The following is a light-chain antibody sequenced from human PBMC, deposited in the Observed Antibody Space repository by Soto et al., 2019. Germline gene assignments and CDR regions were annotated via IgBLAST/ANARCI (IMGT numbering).Light chain of an antibody. CDR1: QRVSSAY. CDR3: QEYHTSPPGYT. V-gene: IGKV3-20*01. CDR2: GAS. Sequence: EIVLTQSPGTLSLSPGERATLSCRTSQRVSSAYLAWYQQRPGQPPRLLIYGASTRATGVQDRFSGSGSGTAFTLTISRLAPEDFAVYYCQEYHTSPPGYTFGQGTKLEIK. J-gene: IGKJ2*01.